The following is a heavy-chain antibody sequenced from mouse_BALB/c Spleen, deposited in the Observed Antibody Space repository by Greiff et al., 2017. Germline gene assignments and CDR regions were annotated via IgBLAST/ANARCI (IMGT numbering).Heavy chain of an antibody. J-gene: IGHJ2*01. CDR3: ARDGPCFAY. CDR2: INPGSGGT. D-gene: IGHD2-3*01. CDR1: GYAFTNYL. V-gene: IGHV1-54*03. Sequence: VQLQQSGAELVRPGTSVKVSCKASGYAFTNYLIEWVKQRPGQGIEWIGVINPGSGGTNYNEKFKGKATLTADKSSSTAYMQLSSLTSDDSAVYFCARDGPCFAYWGQGTTLTVSS.